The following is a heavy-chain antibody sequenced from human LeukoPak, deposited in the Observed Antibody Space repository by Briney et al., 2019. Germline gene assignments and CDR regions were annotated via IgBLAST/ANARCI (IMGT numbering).Heavy chain of an antibody. D-gene: IGHD2-8*01. CDR3: TKMFTKDNWYGGPDX. J-gene: IGHJ4*02. CDR1: GFSVTNNY. V-gene: IGHV3-53*01. CDR2: LYTGGIR. Sequence: PGGSLRLSCEASGFSVTNNYMSWFRLAPGKGLEWVSVLYTGGIRYYAGFVRGRFTISRDDSKNTLYLQMDNLRAEDTAIYYCTKMFTKDNWYGGPDXWGQGTLVTVS.